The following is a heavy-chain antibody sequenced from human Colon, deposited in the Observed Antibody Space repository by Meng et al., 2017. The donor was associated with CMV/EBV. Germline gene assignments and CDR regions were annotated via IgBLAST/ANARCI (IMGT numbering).Heavy chain of an antibody. V-gene: IGHV3-11*01. D-gene: IGHD1-14*01. CDR1: GFNFSDYY. CDR3: ARGGEMNHDY. Sequence: GESLKISCAASGFNFSDYYMSWIRQAPGKGLDWISYITNSGITTYYADSVRDRFTISRDNAKNSLYLQMNSLRADDTAVYYCARGGEMNHDYWGQGILVTVSS. CDR2: ITNSGITT. J-gene: IGHJ4*02.